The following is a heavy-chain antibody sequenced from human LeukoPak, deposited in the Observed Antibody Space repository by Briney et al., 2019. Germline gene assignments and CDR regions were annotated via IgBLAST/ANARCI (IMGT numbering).Heavy chain of an antibody. CDR2: MNPNSGNT. J-gene: IGHJ4*02. CDR3: ARGTMRDGH. Sequence: ASVKVSCKASGYTFTNYDINWVRQATGQGLEWMGWMNPNSGNTGYAQKFQGRVTFTRNISISTAYMELRSLRSDDTAFYYCARGTMRDGHWGQGTLVTVSA. V-gene: IGHV1-8*01. D-gene: IGHD5-24*01. CDR1: GYTFTNYD.